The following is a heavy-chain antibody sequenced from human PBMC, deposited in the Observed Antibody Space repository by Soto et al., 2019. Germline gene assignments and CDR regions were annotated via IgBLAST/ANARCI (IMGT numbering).Heavy chain of an antibody. V-gene: IGHV4-59*11. CDR3: ARQYYYDSGSYYTDY. CDR2: IYYSGIT. J-gene: IGHJ4*02. Sequence: SETLSLTCTVSGGSINSQYWSWIRQPPGKGLEWIGYIYYSGITHYNPSLKSRVTISVDTSKKQFSLNLSSVTAADTAVYYCARQYYYDSGSYYTDYWGQGTLVTVSS. CDR1: GGSINSQY. D-gene: IGHD3-10*01.